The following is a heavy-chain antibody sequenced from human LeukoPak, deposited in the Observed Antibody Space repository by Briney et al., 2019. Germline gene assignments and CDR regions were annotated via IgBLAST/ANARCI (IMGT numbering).Heavy chain of an antibody. J-gene: IGHJ4*02. D-gene: IGHD3-9*01. CDR3: ARDQYYDILTGYNY. Sequence: GGSLRLSCAASGFTFSDYSMNWVRQAPGKGLEWVANIKQDGSEKYYVDSVKGRFTISRDNAKNSLYLQMNSLRAEDTAVYYCARDQYYDILTGYNYWGQGTLVTVSS. V-gene: IGHV3-7*01. CDR2: IKQDGSEK. CDR1: GFTFSDYS.